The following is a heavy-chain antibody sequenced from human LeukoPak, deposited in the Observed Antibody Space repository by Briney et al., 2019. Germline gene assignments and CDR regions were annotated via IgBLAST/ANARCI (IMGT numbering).Heavy chain of an antibody. CDR3: AKDIGGSGAY. CDR1: GFTFRSYA. J-gene: IGHJ4*02. D-gene: IGHD3-16*01. CDR2: VGGSGGDT. Sequence: PGGSLRLSCAASGFTFRSYAMSWVRQAPGKGLEWVSAVGGSGGDTYYADSVQDRFTISRDNSKNTVYLQMNSLRAEDTAIYYCAKDIGGSGAYWGQGTLVTVSS. V-gene: IGHV3-23*01.